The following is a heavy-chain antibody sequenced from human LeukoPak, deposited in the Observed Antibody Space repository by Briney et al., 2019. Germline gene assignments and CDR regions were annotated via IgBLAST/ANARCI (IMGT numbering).Heavy chain of an antibody. CDR1: AASISDYY. J-gene: IGHJ5*02. Sequence: PSETLSLTCSASAASISDYYWSWIRLPPGKGLEWIGYIYYSGTTNYNPSLKSRVTIPKDPSKNQISLKLTSVTHADTAVYYCARGSNWFDPWGQGILVTVSS. V-gene: IGHV4-59*01. CDR2: IYYSGTT. CDR3: ARGSNWFDP. D-gene: IGHD6-6*01.